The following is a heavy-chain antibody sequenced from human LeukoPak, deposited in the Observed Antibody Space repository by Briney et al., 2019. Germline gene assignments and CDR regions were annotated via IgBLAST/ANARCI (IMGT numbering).Heavy chain of an antibody. CDR1: GFTFSSYG. J-gene: IGHJ4*02. D-gene: IGHD2/OR15-2a*01. V-gene: IGHV3-30*18. CDR3: AKQSTFYGPFDY. CDR2: ISYDGSNK. Sequence: GGSLRLSCAASGFTFSSYGMHWVRQAPGKGLEWVAVISYDGSNKYYADSVKGRFTISRDNSKNTLYLQMNSLRAEDTAVYYCAKQSTFYGPFDYWGQGTLVTVSS.